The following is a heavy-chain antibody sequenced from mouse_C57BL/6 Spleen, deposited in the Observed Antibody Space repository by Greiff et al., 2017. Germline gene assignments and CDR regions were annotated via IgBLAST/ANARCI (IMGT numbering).Heavy chain of an antibody. Sequence: VQLQQSGPELVKPGASVKISCKASGYTFTDYYMNWVKQSLGKSLEWIGDINPNNGGTSYNQKFKGKATLTVDKSSSTAYMELRSLTSEDSAVYYCARIGLVPYYFDYWGQGTTLTVSS. D-gene: IGHD3-3*01. CDR2: INPNNGGT. V-gene: IGHV1-26*01. CDR1: GYTFTDYY. CDR3: ARIGLVPYYFDY. J-gene: IGHJ2*01.